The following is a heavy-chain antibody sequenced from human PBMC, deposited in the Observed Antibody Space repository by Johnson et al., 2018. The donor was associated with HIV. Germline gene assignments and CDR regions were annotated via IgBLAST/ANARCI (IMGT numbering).Heavy chain of an antibody. CDR2: ISSSGSSR. J-gene: IGHJ3*02. Sequence: QVQLVESGGGLVKPGGSLIVSCEASGLTFSDYYMSWIRQAPGKGLEWVSYISSSGSSRYYADSVKGRFTITRDNVKNSLYMQMNSLRAEDTAVYYCAKDHRITIFGVVIGDDAFDIWGQGTMVTVSS. D-gene: IGHD3-3*01. CDR1: GLTFSDYY. V-gene: IGHV3-11*04. CDR3: AKDHRITIFGVVIGDDAFDI.